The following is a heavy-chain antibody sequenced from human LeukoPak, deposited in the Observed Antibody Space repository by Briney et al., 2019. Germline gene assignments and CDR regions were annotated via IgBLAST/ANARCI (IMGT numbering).Heavy chain of an antibody. CDR1: GFSFGGYA. D-gene: IGHD1-26*01. J-gene: IGHJ4*02. Sequence: GGSLRLSCAASGFSFGGYALHWVRHAPGKGLEWVASISWNSGDIAHADSVRGRFTISRDNSKNTLYLQMKSLRVEDTAVYYCARAGVGAIYYFDYWGQGTLVTVSS. V-gene: IGHV3-9*01. CDR3: ARAGVGAIYYFDY. CDR2: ISWNSGDI.